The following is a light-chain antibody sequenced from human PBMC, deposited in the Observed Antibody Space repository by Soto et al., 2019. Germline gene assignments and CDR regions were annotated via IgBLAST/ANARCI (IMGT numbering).Light chain of an antibody. V-gene: IGKV3-11*01. CDR2: DAS. Sequence: EMELTHSPDTLSLSPRESATTYCRASQSVSRYLAWYQQKPGQTPRLLIYDASNRAAGIPARFSGSGSGTDFTLTITSLQSEDFALYYCQQYHNLWTFGQGTRWIS. CDR1: QSVSRY. CDR3: QQYHNLWT. J-gene: IGKJ1*01.